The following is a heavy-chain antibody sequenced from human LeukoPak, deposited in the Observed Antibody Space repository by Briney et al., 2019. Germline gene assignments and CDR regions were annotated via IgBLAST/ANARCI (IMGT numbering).Heavy chain of an antibody. CDR2: IYSGGST. CDR1: GFTVSSNY. CDR3: ARGRHDFWSGYYIGLLDY. J-gene: IGHJ4*02. D-gene: IGHD3-3*01. Sequence: PGGSLRLSCAASGFTVSSNYMSWVRQAPGKGLEWVSVIYSGGSTYYADSVKGRFTISRDNSKNTLYLQMNSLRAEDTAVYYCARGRHDFWSGYYIGLLDYWGQGTLVTVSS. V-gene: IGHV3-66*02.